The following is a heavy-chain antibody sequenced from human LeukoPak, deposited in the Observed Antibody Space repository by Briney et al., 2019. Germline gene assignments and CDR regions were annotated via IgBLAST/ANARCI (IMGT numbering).Heavy chain of an antibody. Sequence: ASVKVSCKASGYTFTTYGISWVRQAPGQGLEWMGWINSYSGNTNYAQKLQGRVTMTTDTSTSTAYMELRSLRSDDTAVYYCARGGEEDVLLWFGELIDHFDYWGQGTLVTVSS. CDR1: GYTFTTYG. CDR2: INSYSGNT. CDR3: ARGGEEDVLLWFGELIDHFDY. J-gene: IGHJ4*02. V-gene: IGHV1-18*01. D-gene: IGHD3-10*01.